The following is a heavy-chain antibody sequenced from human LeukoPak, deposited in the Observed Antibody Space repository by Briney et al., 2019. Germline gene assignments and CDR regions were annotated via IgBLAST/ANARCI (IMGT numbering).Heavy chain of an antibody. CDR3: AKRVFGSSFDP. J-gene: IGHJ5*02. CDR2: IKQDGSEK. Sequence: GGSLRLSCAASGFAFSSYWMSWVRQAPGKGLEWVANIKQDGSEKYYVDSVKGRFTISRDNAKNSLYLQMNSLRAEDTAVYYCAKRVFGSSFDPWGQGTLVTVSS. D-gene: IGHD3-16*01. V-gene: IGHV3-7*01. CDR1: GFAFSSYW.